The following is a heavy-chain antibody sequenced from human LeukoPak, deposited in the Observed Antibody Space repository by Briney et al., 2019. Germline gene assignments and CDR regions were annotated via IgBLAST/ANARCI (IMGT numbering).Heavy chain of an antibody. D-gene: IGHD2-8*02. CDR2: IYTSGST. J-gene: IGHJ5*02. CDR1: GGSISSYY. Sequence: PSETLPLTCTVSGGSISSYYWSWIRQPAGKGLEWIGRIYTSGSTNYNPSLKSRVTMSVDTSKNQFSLKLSSVTAADTAVYYCARVKLVAVRTYWFDPWGQGTLVTVSS. V-gene: IGHV4-4*07. CDR3: ARVKLVAVRTYWFDP.